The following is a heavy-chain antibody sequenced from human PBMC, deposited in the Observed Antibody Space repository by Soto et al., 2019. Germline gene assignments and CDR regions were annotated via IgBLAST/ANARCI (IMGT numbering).Heavy chain of an antibody. V-gene: IGHV4-31*03. CDR1: GDSITSGVHY. CDR3: TRVPGP. D-gene: IGHD2-2*01. Sequence: SETLSLTCTVSGDSITSGVHYWSWIRQLPGKGLEWIGYIFYSGPTYYNPSLKSRVTISVDTSKNQFSLKLSSVTAADTAVYYCTRVPGPWGQGTLVTVSS. CDR2: IFYSGPT. J-gene: IGHJ5*02.